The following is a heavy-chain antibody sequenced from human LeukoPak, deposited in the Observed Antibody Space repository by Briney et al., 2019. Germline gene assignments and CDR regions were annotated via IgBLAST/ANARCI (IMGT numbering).Heavy chain of an antibody. D-gene: IGHD1-26*01. Sequence: GGSLRLSCVGSGFTFSVRWVRQVPGKGLEWLTFIRHDGTDQHYADSVRGRFTISRDNSKNTVYLQMNSLRPEDTALYYCAKDGTWASVSWGQGTLVTVSS. V-gene: IGHV3-30*02. CDR2: IRHDGTDQ. CDR3: AKDGTWASVS. J-gene: IGHJ5*02. CDR1: GFTFS.